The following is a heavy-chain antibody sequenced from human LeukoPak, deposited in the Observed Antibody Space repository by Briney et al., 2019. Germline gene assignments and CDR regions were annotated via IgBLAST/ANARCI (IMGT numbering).Heavy chain of an antibody. CDR3: AKAYSSGWYFDSTWYMDV. Sequence: SGRSLRLSCAASGFTFSSYGMHWVRQAPGKGLEWVAVISYDGSNKYYADSVKGRFTISRDNSKNTLYLQMNSLRAEDTAVYYCAKAYSSGWYFDSTWYMDVWGKGTTVTVSS. CDR1: GFTFSSYG. D-gene: IGHD6-19*01. J-gene: IGHJ6*03. CDR2: ISYDGSNK. V-gene: IGHV3-30*18.